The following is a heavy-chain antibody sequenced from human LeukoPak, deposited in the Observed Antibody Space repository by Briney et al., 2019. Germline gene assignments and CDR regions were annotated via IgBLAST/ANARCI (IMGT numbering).Heavy chain of an antibody. Sequence: SETLSLTCTVSGGSISSYYWSWIRQPPGKGLEWIGSSYHSGSTYYNPSLKSRVTISVDTSKNQFSLKLSSVTAADTAVYYCARELYCSGGSCYSRDAFDVWGQGTMVTVSS. CDR2: SYHSGST. CDR1: GGSISSYY. V-gene: IGHV4-38-2*02. J-gene: IGHJ3*01. CDR3: ARELYCSGGSCYSRDAFDV. D-gene: IGHD2-15*01.